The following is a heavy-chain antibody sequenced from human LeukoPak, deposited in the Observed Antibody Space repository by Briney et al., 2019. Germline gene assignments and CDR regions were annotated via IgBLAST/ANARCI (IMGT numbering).Heavy chain of an antibody. D-gene: IGHD3-22*01. CDR1: GFTFSDYY. CDR3: AKDDNIKRITMIEWDY. CDR2: IRSSGGYT. V-gene: IGHV3-11*05. J-gene: IGHJ4*02. Sequence: GGSLRLSCAASGFTFSDYYMIWIRQAPGKGLEWVSYIRSSGGYTNHADSVKGRFTISRDNAKNSLYLQMNSLRAEDTAVYYCAKDDNIKRITMIEWDYWGQGTLVTVSS.